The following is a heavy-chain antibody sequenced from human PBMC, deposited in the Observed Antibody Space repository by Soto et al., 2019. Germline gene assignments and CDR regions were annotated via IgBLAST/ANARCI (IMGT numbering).Heavy chain of an antibody. Sequence: QVQLVESGGGVVQPGRSLRLSCAASGFTFSSYGMHWVRQAPGKGLEWVAVIWYDGSNKYYADSVKGRFTISRDNSKNTLYLQMNSLRAEDTAVYYCARDRPGVIVGVPAAMGPGYFQHWGQGTLVTVSS. CDR2: IWYDGSNK. D-gene: IGHD2-2*01. CDR1: GFTFSSYG. CDR3: ARDRPGVIVGVPAAMGPGYFQH. V-gene: IGHV3-33*01. J-gene: IGHJ1*01.